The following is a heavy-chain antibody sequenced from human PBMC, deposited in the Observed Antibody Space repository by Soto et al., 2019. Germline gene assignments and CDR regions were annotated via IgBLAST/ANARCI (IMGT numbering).Heavy chain of an antibody. Sequence: EVQLLESGGDLVQPGGSVRLVCAASGFTFSNSGMRWVRQAPGQGLEWVSSIGPSGNTYYSDAVKGRFTISRDISKNTLFLQMDSLRAEDTVTYYCAKLLHNSYYNVMDVWGQGTTVTVSS. CDR3: AKLLHNSYYNVMDV. CDR2: IGPSGNT. V-gene: IGHV3-23*01. J-gene: IGHJ6*02. D-gene: IGHD4-4*01. CDR1: GFTFSNSG.